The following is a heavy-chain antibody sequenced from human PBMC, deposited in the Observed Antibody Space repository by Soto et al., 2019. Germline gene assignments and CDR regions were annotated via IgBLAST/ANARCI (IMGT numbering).Heavy chain of an antibody. Sequence: QVELVQSGIEVKNPGSSVKVSCKASGDTFSNYAINWVRQAPGQGLEWMGGIIPFYDKPNYAETFLGRVTISADKFTATAYLEVSSLRSEDTAVYFCARGYRELFFYAMDVWGRGTPVIVSS. CDR1: GDTFSNYA. CDR2: IIPFYDKP. V-gene: IGHV1-69*06. CDR3: ARGYRELFFYAMDV. D-gene: IGHD3-10*01. J-gene: IGHJ6*02.